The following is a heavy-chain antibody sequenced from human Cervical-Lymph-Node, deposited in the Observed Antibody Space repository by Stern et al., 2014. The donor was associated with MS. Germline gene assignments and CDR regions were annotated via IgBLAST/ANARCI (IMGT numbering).Heavy chain of an antibody. CDR1: GYSFTIYY. CDR3: ARHVQGFDY. J-gene: IGHJ4*02. V-gene: IGHV5-51*01. Sequence: VQLVQSGAEVKKPGESLKISCKLSGYSFTIYYIAWVRQMPGQGLEWMGVIYPYDSDTTSSPSFQGQVTISADKSIPAAYLQWSSLRASDTAMYYCARHVQGFDYWGQGTLVTVSS. CDR2: IYPYDSDT.